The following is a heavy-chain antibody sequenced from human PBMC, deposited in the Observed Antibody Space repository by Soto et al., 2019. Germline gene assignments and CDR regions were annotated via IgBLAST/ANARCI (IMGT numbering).Heavy chain of an antibody. D-gene: IGHD5-18*01. V-gene: IGHV4-59*01. Sequence: QVQLQESGPGLVKPSETLSLTCTVSGGSISSYYWSWIRQPPGKGLEWIGYIYYSGSTNYNPSLKRRVNRPVDTSQTHFTLKLSSVTAADTALYYCASGRGYRYGSWFDPWGQGTLVPVSS. CDR3: ASGRGYRYGSWFDP. J-gene: IGHJ5*02. CDR1: GGSISSYY. CDR2: IYYSGST.